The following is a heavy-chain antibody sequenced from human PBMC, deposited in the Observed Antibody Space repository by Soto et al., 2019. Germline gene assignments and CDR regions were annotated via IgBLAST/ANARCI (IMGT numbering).Heavy chain of an antibody. CDR2: FDPEDGET. CDR3: ATGNYSKGGWDY. D-gene: IGHD4-4*01. V-gene: IGHV1-24*01. CDR1: GYTLTELS. Sequence: QVQLVQSGAEVKKPGASVKVSCKVSGYTLTELSMHWVRQAPGRGLEWMGGFDPEDGETIYAQKFQGRVTMTEDTSTDTAYMELSSRRSEDTAVYYCATGNYSKGGWDYWGQGTLVTVSS. J-gene: IGHJ4*02.